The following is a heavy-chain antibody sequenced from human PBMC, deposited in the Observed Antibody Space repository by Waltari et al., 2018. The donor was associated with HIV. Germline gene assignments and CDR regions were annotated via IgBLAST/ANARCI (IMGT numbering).Heavy chain of an antibody. CDR3: ARDYYDSSGSSYGMDV. Sequence: QVQLQESGPGLVKPSETLSLTCTVSGGSISSYYWSWIRQPPGKGLEWIGYIYYSGSTNYNPPLKSRGTISVDTSKNQFSLKLSSVTAADTAVYYCARDYYDSSGSSYGMDVWGQGTTVTVSS. V-gene: IGHV4-59*01. D-gene: IGHD3-22*01. CDR1: GGSISSYY. J-gene: IGHJ6*02. CDR2: IYYSGST.